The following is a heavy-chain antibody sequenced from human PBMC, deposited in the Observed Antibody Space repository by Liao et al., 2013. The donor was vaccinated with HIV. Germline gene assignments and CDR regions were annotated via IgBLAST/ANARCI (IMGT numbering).Heavy chain of an antibody. CDR3: ARGSGYSYGRRGDY. CDR1: GGSFSGYY. Sequence: QVQLQQWGAGLLKPSETLSLTCAVYGGSFSGYYWSWIRQPPGKGLEWIGRTYIAGTTNYNPSLKSRVTLSLDTSENQFSLKLSSVTAADTAVYYCARGSGYSYGRRGDYWGQGTLVTVSS. CDR2: TYIAGTT. J-gene: IGHJ4*02. V-gene: IGHV4-34*01. D-gene: IGHD5-18*01.